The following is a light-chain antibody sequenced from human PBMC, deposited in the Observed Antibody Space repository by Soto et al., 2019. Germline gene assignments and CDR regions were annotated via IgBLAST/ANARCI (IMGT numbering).Light chain of an antibody. CDR3: SSYTGSNNLG. J-gene: IGLJ3*02. CDR2: EVS. V-gene: IGLV2-8*01. CDR1: SSDVGGYNY. Sequence: QSVLTQPPSASGSPGQSVTISCSGTSSDVGGYNYVSWYQQHPGKAPKVMIYEVSKRPSGVPDRFSGSKSGNTASLTVSGLQAEDEADYYCSSYTGSNNLGFGGGTKLTVL.